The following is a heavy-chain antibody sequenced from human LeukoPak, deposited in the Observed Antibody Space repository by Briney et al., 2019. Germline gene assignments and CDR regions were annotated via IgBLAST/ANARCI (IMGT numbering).Heavy chain of an antibody. J-gene: IGHJ5*02. CDR3: ARVAAGSTENWFDL. CDR2: IYHDGST. D-gene: IGHD6-19*01. CDR1: GGSSSGYY. V-gene: IGHV4-34*01. Sequence: SETLSLTCAVYGGSSSGYYWSWIRQPPGKGLEWIGEIYHDGSTNYNPSLKSRLTISTDTSKNQLSLRLRSVTAADTAVYYCARVAAGSTENWFDLWGQGTLVTVSS.